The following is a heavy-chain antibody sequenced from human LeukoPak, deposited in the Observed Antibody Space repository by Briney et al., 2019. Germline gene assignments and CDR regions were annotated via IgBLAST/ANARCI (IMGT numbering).Heavy chain of an antibody. J-gene: IGHJ3*02. CDR1: GFTFSSYW. V-gene: IGHV3-74*01. D-gene: IGHD2-2*01. Sequence: GGSLRLSCAASGFTFSSYWMHWVRQAPGKGLAWVSRINSDGSSTSYADSVKGRLTISRDNAKNTLYLQMNSLRAEDTAVYYCARELGYCSSTSCYQYAFDIWGQGTMVTVSS. CDR2: INSDGSST. CDR3: ARELGYCSSTSCYQYAFDI.